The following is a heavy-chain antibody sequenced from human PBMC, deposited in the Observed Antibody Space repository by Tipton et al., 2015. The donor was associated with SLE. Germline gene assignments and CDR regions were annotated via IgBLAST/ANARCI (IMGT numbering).Heavy chain of an antibody. CDR3: ARDREFLWYETVGDAFEH. J-gene: IGHJ3*01. V-gene: IGHV4-59*01. CDR1: GGSISIYY. Sequence: PSLTCAVSGGSISIYYWTWIRQPPGKGLEWIGYIYYSGSTNYNPSLKSRVTISVDTSKKQFSLKLSSVTAADSAVYFCARDREFLWYETVGDAFEHWGQGKMVTVSS. CDR2: IYYSGST. D-gene: IGHD6-13*01.